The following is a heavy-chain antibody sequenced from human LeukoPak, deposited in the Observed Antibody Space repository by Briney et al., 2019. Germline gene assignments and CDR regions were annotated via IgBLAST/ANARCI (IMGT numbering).Heavy chain of an antibody. CDR2: ISTNGGST. CDR3: AIRAHVVSTGAFDI. Sequence: GGSLRLSCAASGFSFNTYAMHWVRQAPGKGLEYVSAISTNGGSTNYANSVKGRFTISRDNSKNTLYLQMGSLKTEDMAMYYCAIRAHVVSTGAFDIWGQGTMVTVSS. J-gene: IGHJ3*02. CDR1: GFSFNTYA. D-gene: IGHD3-22*01. V-gene: IGHV3-64*01.